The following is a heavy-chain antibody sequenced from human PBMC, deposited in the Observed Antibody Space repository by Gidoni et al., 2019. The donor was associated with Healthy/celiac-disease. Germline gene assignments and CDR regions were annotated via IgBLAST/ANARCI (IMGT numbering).Heavy chain of an antibody. CDR3: TTSEELGYCSGGSCYSRSDDAFDI. V-gene: IGHV3-15*01. D-gene: IGHD2-15*01. CDR1: GFTFSNAW. J-gene: IGHJ3*02. Sequence: EVQLVESGGGLVKPGGSLRLSCAASGFTFSNAWMSWVRQAPGKGLEWVGRIKSKTDGGTTDYAAPVKGRFTISRDDSKNTLYLQMNSLKTEDTAVYYCTTSEELGYCSGGSCYSRSDDAFDIWGQGTMVTVSS. CDR2: IKSKTDGGTT.